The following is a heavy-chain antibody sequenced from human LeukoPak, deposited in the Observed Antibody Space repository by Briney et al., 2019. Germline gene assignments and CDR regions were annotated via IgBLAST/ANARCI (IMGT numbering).Heavy chain of an antibody. J-gene: IGHJ3*02. CDR1: GGSISSYY. CDR2: IYNSGST. Sequence: PSETLSLTCTVSGGSISSYYWSWIRQPAGKGLEWIGHIYNSGSTNYNPSLKGRVTMSVATSKNQFSLHLSSVTAADTAVYYCARYSSGWRSFDIWGQGTMVTVSS. V-gene: IGHV4-4*07. CDR3: ARYSSGWRSFDI. D-gene: IGHD6-19*01.